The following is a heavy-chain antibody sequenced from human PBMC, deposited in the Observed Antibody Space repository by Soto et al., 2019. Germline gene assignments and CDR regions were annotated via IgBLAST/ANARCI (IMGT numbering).Heavy chain of an antibody. CDR2: IYYSGTT. CDR1: GGSINTGDYY. V-gene: IGHV4-30-4*01. D-gene: IGHD3-3*01. Sequence: SETLSPTCTVSGGSINTGDYYWTWIRQPRGKGLEWIGYIYYSGTTYYNPSLKSRVSLSLDTSKNHFSLRLTSVTAADTAVYYCPRGVDFEGFSPYGMDVWGQGTTVTVS. J-gene: IGHJ6*02. CDR3: PRGVDFEGFSPYGMDV.